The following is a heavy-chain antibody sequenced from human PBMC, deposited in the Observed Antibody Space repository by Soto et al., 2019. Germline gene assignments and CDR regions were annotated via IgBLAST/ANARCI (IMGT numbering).Heavy chain of an antibody. CDR2: ISGSGGST. V-gene: IGHV3-23*01. J-gene: IGHJ1*01. Sequence: GGSLRLSCAASGFTFSSYAMSWVRQAPGKGLEWVSAISGSGGSTYYADSVKGRFTISRDNSKNTLYLQMNSLRAEDTAVYYCAKMEGSGWYVPEYFQHWGQGTLVTVSS. CDR3: AKMEGSGWYVPEYFQH. D-gene: IGHD6-19*01. CDR1: GFTFSSYA.